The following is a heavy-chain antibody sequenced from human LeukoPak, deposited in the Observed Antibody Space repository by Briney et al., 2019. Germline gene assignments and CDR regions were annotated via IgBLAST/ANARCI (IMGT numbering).Heavy chain of an antibody. CDR1: GFTFSSYE. V-gene: IGHV3-48*03. CDR3: TRRFSVYFDY. CDR2: ISSSGSTI. J-gene: IGHJ4*02. D-gene: IGHD2/OR15-2a*01. Sequence: GGSLRLSCAASGFTFSSYEMNWVRQAPGKGLEWVSYISSSGSTIYYADSVKGRFTISRDNAKNSLYLQMNSLRAEDTAVYYCTRRFSVYFDYWGQGTLVTVSS.